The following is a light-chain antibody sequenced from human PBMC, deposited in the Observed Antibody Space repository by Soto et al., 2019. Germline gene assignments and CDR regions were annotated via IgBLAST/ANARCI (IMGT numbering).Light chain of an antibody. J-gene: IGKJ1*01. CDR3: QQYNSYWRT. CDR2: KAS. Sequence: DIQMTQSPSTLSASVGDRVTITCRASQSINSWLAWYQQKPGKAPKLLIYKASSLESGVPSRFSGSGSGTEFTLTISSLQPDDFATYYCQQYNSYWRTFGQGTKVDIK. V-gene: IGKV1-5*03. CDR1: QSINSW.